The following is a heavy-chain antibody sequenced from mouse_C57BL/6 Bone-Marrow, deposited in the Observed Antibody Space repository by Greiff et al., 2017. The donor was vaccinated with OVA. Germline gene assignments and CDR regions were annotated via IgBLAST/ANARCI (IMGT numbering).Heavy chain of an antibody. D-gene: IGHD4-1*01. CDR3: ARWDWDLAWFSY. J-gene: IGHJ3*01. CDR2: ISNLEYSI. CDR1: GFTFSDYG. Sequence: EVQGVESGGGLVQPGGSLKLSCAASGFTFSDYGMEWVRQAPRKGPEWVAFISNLEYSIYYADTVTGRLPIAIENAKNTLYLEMSILRSEDTAMYYCARWDWDLAWFSYWGQGTLVTVSA. V-gene: IGHV5-15*01.